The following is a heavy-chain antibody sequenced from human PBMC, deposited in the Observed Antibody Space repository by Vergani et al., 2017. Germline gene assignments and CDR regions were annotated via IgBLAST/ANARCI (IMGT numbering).Heavy chain of an antibody. CDR3: ARDHFLVVAAPHYMDV. CDR2: ISSSGSTI. Sequence: QVQLVESGGGLVKPGGSLRLSCAASGFTFSDYYMSWIRQAPGKGLEWVSYISSSGSTIYYADSVKGRFTISSDNAKNSLYLQMNSLRAEDTAVYYCARDHFLVVAAPHYMDVWGKGTTVTVSS. D-gene: IGHD2-15*01. J-gene: IGHJ6*03. CDR1: GFTFSDYY. V-gene: IGHV3-11*01.